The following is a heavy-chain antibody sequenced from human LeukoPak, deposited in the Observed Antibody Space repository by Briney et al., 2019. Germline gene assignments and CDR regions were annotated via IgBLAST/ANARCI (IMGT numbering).Heavy chain of an antibody. CDR2: VCYSGNT. V-gene: IGHV4-59*01. CDR3: ARDGDDSTGYASNWFDP. J-gene: IGHJ5*02. Sequence: SETLSLTCTVSGGSISSYYWNWIRQPPGKGLEWIGYVCYSGNTNYNPSLKSRVTISVDTSRNQFSLKLSSVTAADTAVYYCARDGDDSTGYASNWFDPWGQGTLVTVSS. CDR1: GGSISSYY. D-gene: IGHD3-22*01.